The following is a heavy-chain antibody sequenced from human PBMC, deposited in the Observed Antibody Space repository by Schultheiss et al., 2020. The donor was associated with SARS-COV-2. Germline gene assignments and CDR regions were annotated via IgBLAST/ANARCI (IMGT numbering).Heavy chain of an antibody. CDR2: IIPILGIA. CDR3: ARDGSMVRGVMGYFDY. CDR1: GYTFTGYY. J-gene: IGHJ4*02. D-gene: IGHD3-10*01. V-gene: IGHV1-2*02. Sequence: ASVKVSCKASGYTFTGYYMHWVRQAPGQGLEWMGWIIPILGIANYAQKFQGRVTMTRNTSISTAYMELSSLRSEDTAVYYCARDGSMVRGVMGYFDYWGQGTLVTVSS.